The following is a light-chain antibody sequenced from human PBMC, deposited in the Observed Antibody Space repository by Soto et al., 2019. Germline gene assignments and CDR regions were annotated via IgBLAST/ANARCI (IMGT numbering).Light chain of an antibody. J-gene: IGKJ1*01. CDR1: QSVSSSY. Sequence: DIVFTQSPVTLSLSPGERATLSCMASQSVSSSYLAWYQQKPGQAPRLLIYGASTRATGIPARFSGSGSGTEFTLTISSLQSEDFAVYYCQQYNNWPPWTCGQGTKVDIK. CDR3: QQYNNWPPWT. V-gene: IGKV3-15*01. CDR2: GAS.